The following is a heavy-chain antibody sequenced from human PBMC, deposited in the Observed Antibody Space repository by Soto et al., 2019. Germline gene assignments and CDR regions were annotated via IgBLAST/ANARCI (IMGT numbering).Heavy chain of an antibody. CDR2: IRSKANNYAT. CDR3: TNPQVYYGMDV. V-gene: IGHV3-73*02. CDR1: GFTFSGSA. Sequence: EVQLVESGGGLVQPGGSLKLSCAASGFTFSGSAVHWVRQASGKGLEWVGRIRSKANNYATAYAASVQGRFTIFRDGLKSTAYLQMNSLKTEDTAVYYCTNPQVYYGMDVWGQGTTVTVSS. J-gene: IGHJ6*02.